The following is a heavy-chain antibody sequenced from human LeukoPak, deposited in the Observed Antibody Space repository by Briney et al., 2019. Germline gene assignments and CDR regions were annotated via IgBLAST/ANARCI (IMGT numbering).Heavy chain of an antibody. Sequence: GGSLRLSCAASGFTFSSYGMHWVRQAPGKGPEWVAVIWYDGSNKYYADSVKGRFTISRDNSKNTLYLQMNSLRAEDTAVYYCARSMTTVVYYYYYYGMDVWGQGTTVTVSS. D-gene: IGHD4-4*01. J-gene: IGHJ6*02. V-gene: IGHV3-33*01. CDR2: IWYDGSNK. CDR3: ARSMTTVVYYYYYYGMDV. CDR1: GFTFSSYG.